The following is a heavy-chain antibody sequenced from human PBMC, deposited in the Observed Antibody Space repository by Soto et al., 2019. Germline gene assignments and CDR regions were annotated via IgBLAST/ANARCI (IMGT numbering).Heavy chain of an antibody. J-gene: IGHJ4*02. CDR1: GDSVSSNSAA. CDR3: ARETAVAGTVLDPFDY. V-gene: IGHV6-1*01. Sequence: SQTLSLTCAISGDSVSSNSAAWNWIRQSPSRGLEWLGRTYYRSKWYNDYAVSVKSRITINPDTSKNQFSLQLNSVTPEDTAVYYCARETAVAGTVLDPFDYWGQGTRVTVSS. CDR2: TYYRSKWYN. D-gene: IGHD6-19*01.